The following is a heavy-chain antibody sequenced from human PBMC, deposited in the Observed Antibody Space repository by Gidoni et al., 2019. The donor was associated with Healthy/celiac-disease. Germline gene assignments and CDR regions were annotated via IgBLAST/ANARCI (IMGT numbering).Heavy chain of an antibody. CDR3: ARRGRYSSSSSLPIY. V-gene: IGHV5-51*01. CDR1: GYSFTSYW. CDR2: IYPGDSDT. Sequence: EVQLVQSGAEVKKPGESLKISCKGSGYSFTSYWIGWVRQMPGKGLEWMGIIYPGDSDTRYSPSFQGQVTISADKTISTAYLQWSSLKASDTAMYYCARRGRYSSSSSLPIYWGQGTLVTVSS. D-gene: IGHD6-6*01. J-gene: IGHJ4*02.